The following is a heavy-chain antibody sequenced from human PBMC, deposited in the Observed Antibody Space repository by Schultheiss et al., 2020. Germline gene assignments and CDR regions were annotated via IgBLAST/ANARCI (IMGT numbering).Heavy chain of an antibody. CDR3: ARGSSNFDY. Sequence: GESLKISCAASGFTFSSYAMSWVRQAPGKGLEWVSVISGSGGDTYYADSVKGRFTISRDNSKNTLYLQMNSLRAEDTAVYYCARGSSNFDYWGQGTLVTVSS. V-gene: IGHV3-23*01. CDR1: GFTFSSYA. D-gene: IGHD6-19*01. J-gene: IGHJ4*02. CDR2: ISGSGGDT.